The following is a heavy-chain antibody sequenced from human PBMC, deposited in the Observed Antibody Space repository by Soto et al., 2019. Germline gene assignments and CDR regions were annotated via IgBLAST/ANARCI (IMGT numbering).Heavy chain of an antibody. Sequence: QITLKESGPTLVKPTQTLTLTCTFSGFSLSTSGVGVGWIRQLPGKALESLALIYWDDDKCYIPSLRSRLTITKDTSKNEVVLTMTNTDPVDTATYYCADSFNLEMATIRGFYFDLWGRGTLVSVSS. J-gene: IGHJ2*01. CDR2: IYWDDDK. D-gene: IGHD5-12*01. V-gene: IGHV2-5*02. CDR1: GFSLSTSGVG. CDR3: ADSFNLEMATIRGFYFDL.